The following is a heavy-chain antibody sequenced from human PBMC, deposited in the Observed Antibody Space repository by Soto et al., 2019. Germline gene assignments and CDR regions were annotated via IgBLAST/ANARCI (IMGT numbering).Heavy chain of an antibody. D-gene: IGHD5-18*01. V-gene: IGHV1-18*04. Sequence: ASVKVSCKASGYTFTSHGISWVRQAPGQGLEWMGWISAYNGNTNYAQKLQGRVTMTTDTSTSTAYMELRSLRSDDTAVYYCAREDTAMAPGRYYYGMDVWGQGTTVTVS. CDR2: ISAYNGNT. CDR1: GYTFTSHG. J-gene: IGHJ6*02. CDR3: AREDTAMAPGRYYYGMDV.